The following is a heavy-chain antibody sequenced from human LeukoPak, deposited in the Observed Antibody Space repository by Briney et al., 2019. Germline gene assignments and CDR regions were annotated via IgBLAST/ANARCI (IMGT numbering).Heavy chain of an antibody. CDR1: GDSVSSNSAA. CDR3: ASGDYHCSGGSCYYADFDY. D-gene: IGHD2-15*01. V-gene: IGHV6-1*01. Sequence: SQTLSLTCAISGDSVSSNSAAWNWIRQSPSRGLEWLGRTYYRSKWYNEYAVSVKSRITINPDTSKNQFSLKLSSVTAADTAVYYCASGDYHCSGGSCYYADFDYWGQGTLVTVSS. J-gene: IGHJ4*02. CDR2: TYYRSKWYN.